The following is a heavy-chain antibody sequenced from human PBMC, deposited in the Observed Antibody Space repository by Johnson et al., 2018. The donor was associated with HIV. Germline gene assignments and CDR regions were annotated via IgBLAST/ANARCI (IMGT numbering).Heavy chain of an antibody. Sequence: VQLVESGGGLVQPGRSLRLSCAASGFTFDDYAMHWVRQAPGKGLEWVSGISWNSGSIGYADSVQGRFTISRDNVKNSLYLQMDSLRPEDTAVYYCARRFFPGITVALDAFDIWGQGTMVTVSS. D-gene: IGHD6-19*01. CDR3: ARRFFPGITVALDAFDI. CDR1: GFTFDDYA. J-gene: IGHJ3*02. V-gene: IGHV3-9*01. CDR2: ISWNSGSI.